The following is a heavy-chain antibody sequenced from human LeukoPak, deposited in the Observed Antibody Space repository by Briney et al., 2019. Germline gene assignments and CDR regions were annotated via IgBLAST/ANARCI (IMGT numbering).Heavy chain of an antibody. D-gene: IGHD6-6*01. CDR1: GHTFTDYY. CDR2: INPNSGGT. CDR3: TRGLSIATRPAYYFDY. J-gene: IGHJ4*02. Sequence: ASVKVSCKASGHTFTDYYMHWVRQAPGQGFEWMGWINPNSGGTNYARKFQGKVTMTRDTSISTAYMELTSLRSDDTAVYYCTRGLSIATRPAYYFDYWGQGTLVTVSS. V-gene: IGHV1-2*02.